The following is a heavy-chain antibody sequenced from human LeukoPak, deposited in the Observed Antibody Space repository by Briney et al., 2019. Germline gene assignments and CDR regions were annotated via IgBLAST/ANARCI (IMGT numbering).Heavy chain of an antibody. Sequence: PGGSLRLSCAASGFTFSSYWMHWVRQAPGKGLVWVSRIKTDGSNTNYADSVKGRFTISRDNSKNTLYLQMNSLRAADTAVYYCAKDPTHYRVWDDYDSTVLSYWGQGTLVTVSS. V-gene: IGHV3-74*01. CDR3: AKDPTHYRVWDDYDSTVLSY. CDR2: IKTDGSNT. D-gene: IGHD3-22*01. CDR1: GFTFSSYW. J-gene: IGHJ4*02.